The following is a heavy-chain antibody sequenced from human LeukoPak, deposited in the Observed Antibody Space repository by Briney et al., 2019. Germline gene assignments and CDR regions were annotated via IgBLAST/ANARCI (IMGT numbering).Heavy chain of an antibody. V-gene: IGHV3-30*02. CDR1: GFTSSSYW. D-gene: IGHD6-25*01. CDR3: TKDLQRSLDY. Sequence: GGSLRLSCAASGFTSSSYWMSWVRQAPGKGLEWVAFIRYDGSNKYYADSVKGRFTISRDNSKNTLYLQMNSLRAEDTAMYYCTKDLQRSLDYWGQGTLVTVSS. CDR2: IRYDGSNK. J-gene: IGHJ4*02.